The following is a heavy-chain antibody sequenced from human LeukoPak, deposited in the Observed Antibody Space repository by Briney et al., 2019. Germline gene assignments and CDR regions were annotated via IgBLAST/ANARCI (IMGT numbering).Heavy chain of an antibody. CDR3: AREGDPPGFYYYHHLDV. CDR1: GFDFSIYA. J-gene: IGHJ6*03. V-gene: IGHV3-21*01. CDR2: ISSGSSFQ. Sequence: GGSLRLSCAASGFDFSIYAIDWVRQAPGRGLEWVSSISSGSSFQNYADSVKGRFTISRDNAKNSVYLLMNRLRAEDTAVYFCAREGDPPGFYYYHHLDVWGKGTTVTVSS. D-gene: IGHD3-16*01.